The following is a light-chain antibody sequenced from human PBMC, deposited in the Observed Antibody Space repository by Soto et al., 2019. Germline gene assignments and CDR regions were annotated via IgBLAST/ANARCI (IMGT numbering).Light chain of an antibody. CDR2: DAS. CDR1: QSINDW. J-gene: IGKJ2*01. Sequence: DIQMTQSPSTLSASVGDRVTITCRASQSINDWLAWYQQKPGKAPKILISDASTLETGVPSRFSGSGSGTEFPLTISNLQPDDFATYYCQQYKSYSAFGQGTKLEIK. CDR3: QQYKSYSA. V-gene: IGKV1-5*01.